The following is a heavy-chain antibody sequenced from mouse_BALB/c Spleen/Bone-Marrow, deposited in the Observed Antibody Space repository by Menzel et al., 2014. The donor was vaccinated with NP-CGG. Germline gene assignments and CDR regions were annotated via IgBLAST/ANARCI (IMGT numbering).Heavy chain of an antibody. J-gene: IGHJ3*01. CDR1: GFTFSDFY. V-gene: IGHV7-1*02. CDR3: ARDVGYGNYFVY. Sequence: EVQVVESGGGLVQPGDSLRLSCAPSGFTFSDFYMEWVRQPPGKGLEWIAASRNKAKYYTTEYSASVKGRFIVSRDTSQSVLYLQMNALRAEDTAIYYCARDVGYGNYFVYWGQGTLVTVSA. D-gene: IGHD2-10*02. CDR2: SRNKAKYYTT.